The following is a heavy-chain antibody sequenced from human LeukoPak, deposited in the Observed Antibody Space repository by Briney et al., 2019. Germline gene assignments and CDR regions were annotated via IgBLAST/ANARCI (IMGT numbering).Heavy chain of an antibody. CDR2: IYSSGST. D-gene: IGHD1-26*01. Sequence: SETLSLTCTVSGGSINNYYWSWIRQPAGKGLEWIGLIYSSGSTSYNPSLKSRVTMSVDTSKKQFSLRLSSVTAADTAVYYCARDGWELPEGRFDYWGQGTLVTVSS. CDR3: ARDGWELPEGRFDY. V-gene: IGHV4-4*07. J-gene: IGHJ4*02. CDR1: GGSINNYY.